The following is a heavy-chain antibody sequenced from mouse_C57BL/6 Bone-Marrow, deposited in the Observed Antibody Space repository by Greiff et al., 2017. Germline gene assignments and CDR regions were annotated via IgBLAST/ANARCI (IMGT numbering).Heavy chain of an antibody. J-gene: IGHJ4*01. V-gene: IGHV1-64*01. D-gene: IGHD2-4*01. Sequence: VQLKQPGAELVKPGASVKLSCKASGYTFTSYWMHWVKQRPGQGLEWIGMIHPNSGSTNYNEKFKSKATLTVDKSSSTAYMQLSSLTSEDSAVYYCARGIYYDYDGRLYYAMDYWGQGTSVTVSS. CDR2: IHPNSGST. CDR3: ARGIYYDYDGRLYYAMDY. CDR1: GYTFTSYW.